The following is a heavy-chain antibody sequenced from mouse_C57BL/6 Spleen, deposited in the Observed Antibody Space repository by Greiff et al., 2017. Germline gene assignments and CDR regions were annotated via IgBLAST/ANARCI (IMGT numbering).Heavy chain of an antibody. CDR3: ARGLWYCFDY. D-gene: IGHD1-1*02. CDR2: ISSGSSTI. V-gene: IGHV5-17*01. J-gene: IGHJ2*01. CDR1: GFTFSDYG. Sequence: DVKLVESGGGLVKPGGSLKLSCAASGFTFSDYGMHWVRQAPEKGLEWVAYISSGSSTIYYADTVQGRFTISRDNAKNTLFLQMTSLRSEDTAMYYSARGLWYCFDYWGQGTTLTVSS.